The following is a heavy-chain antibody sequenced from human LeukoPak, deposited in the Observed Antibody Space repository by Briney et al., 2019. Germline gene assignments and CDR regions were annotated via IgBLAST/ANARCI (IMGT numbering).Heavy chain of an antibody. CDR1: GGSISSYY. D-gene: IGHD2-2*02. CDR3: ARHLYPYYCSSTSCYKGYGMDV. V-gene: IGHV4-59*08. J-gene: IGHJ6*02. CDR2: IYYSGGT. Sequence: SETLSLTCTVSGGSISSYYWSWIRQPPGKGLEWIGYIYYSGGTNYNPSLKSRVTISVDTSKNQFSLKLSSVTAADTAVYYCARHLYPYYCSSTSCYKGYGMDVWGQGTTVTVSS.